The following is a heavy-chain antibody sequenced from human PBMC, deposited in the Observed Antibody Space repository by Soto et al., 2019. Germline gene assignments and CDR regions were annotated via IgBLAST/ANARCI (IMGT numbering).Heavy chain of an antibody. CDR1: GGTFSSYA. CDR2: IIPIFGTA. Sequence: AVKVSCKASGGTFSSYAISWVRQAPGQGLEWMGGIIPIFGTANYAQKFQGRVTITADKSTSTAYMELSSLRSEDTAVYYCARDRNWNDVGYYYYGMDVWGQGTTVTVSS. V-gene: IGHV1-69*06. J-gene: IGHJ6*02. D-gene: IGHD1-1*01. CDR3: ARDRNWNDVGYYYYGMDV.